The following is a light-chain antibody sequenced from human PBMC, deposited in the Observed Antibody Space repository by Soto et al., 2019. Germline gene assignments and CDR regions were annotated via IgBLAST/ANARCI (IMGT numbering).Light chain of an antibody. CDR3: QQVNSFPPS. V-gene: IGKV1-12*01. CDR1: QGVSIW. Sequence: DIQMTQSPSSVSASVGDRVTITCRASQGVSIWLAWYQQKPGKAPNLLIYAASNLQRGVPSRFSGSGSGTHFTLTISSLQPEDFAIYYCQQVNSFPPSFGGGTKVEIK. J-gene: IGKJ4*01. CDR2: AAS.